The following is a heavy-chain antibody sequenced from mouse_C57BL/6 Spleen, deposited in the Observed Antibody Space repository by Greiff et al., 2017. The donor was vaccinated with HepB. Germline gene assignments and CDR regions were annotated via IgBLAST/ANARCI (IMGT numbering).Heavy chain of an antibody. CDR2: ISGGGGYT. CDR3: ARNGKLRLYYFDY. CDR1: GFTFSSYT. J-gene: IGHJ2*01. Sequence: EVMLVESGGGLVKPGGSLKLSCAASGFTFSSYTMSWVRQTPEKRLEWVATISGGGGYTDYPDSVKGRFTIPRDNAKNTLYLQMRSLRSEDTALYYCARNGKLRLYYFDYWGQGTTLTVSS. D-gene: IGHD3-2*02. V-gene: IGHV5-9*01.